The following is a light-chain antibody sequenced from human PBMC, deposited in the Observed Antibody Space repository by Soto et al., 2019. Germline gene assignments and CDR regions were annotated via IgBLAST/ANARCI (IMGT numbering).Light chain of an antibody. CDR1: QSVSSN. CDR3: QQYNNWPPKT. J-gene: IGKJ1*01. V-gene: IGKV3-15*01. CDR2: RAS. Sequence: EIVMTQSPATLSVSPGERATLSCRASQSVSSNLAWYQLKPGQAPRILIYRASTRATGVPARFSGSGSGTEFTLTFSSLQSEDFAVYYCQQYNNWPPKTFGQGTKVDIK.